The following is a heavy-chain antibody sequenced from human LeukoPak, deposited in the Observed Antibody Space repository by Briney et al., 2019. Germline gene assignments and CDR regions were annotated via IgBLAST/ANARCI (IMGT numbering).Heavy chain of an antibody. CDR3: ARDTPTVTTTEY. CDR2: ISYSGST. J-gene: IGHJ4*02. CDR1: GGSIFDYY. V-gene: IGHV4-59*01. D-gene: IGHD4-17*01. Sequence: KPSETLSLTCFLSGGSIFDYYCSWVRQSPGKGLEWIGYISYSGSTKYNPSLESRVTMSVEKTSNQLSLKLNFVTDADTAVYYCARDTPTVTTTEYCGQGTLVTVSS.